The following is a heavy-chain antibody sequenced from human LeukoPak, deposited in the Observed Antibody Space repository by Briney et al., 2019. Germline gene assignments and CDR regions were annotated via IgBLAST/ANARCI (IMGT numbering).Heavy chain of an antibody. V-gene: IGHV3-23*01. CDR2: ISGSGGST. J-gene: IGHJ4*02. CDR3: AKDLQARYCSGGSCYLLGNYFDY. Sequence: GGSLRLSCAASEFTFSSYAMSWVRRAPGKGLEWVSAISGSGGSTYYADSVKGRFTISRDNSKNTLYLQMNSLRAEDTAVYYCAKDLQARYCSGGSCYLLGNYFDYWGQGTLVTVSS. D-gene: IGHD2-15*01. CDR1: EFTFSSYA.